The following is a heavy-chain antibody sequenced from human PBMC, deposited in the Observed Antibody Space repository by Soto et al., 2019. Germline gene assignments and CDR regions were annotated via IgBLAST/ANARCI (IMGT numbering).Heavy chain of an antibody. CDR2: IYYSGST. CDR1: GGSISSGGYY. Sequence: PSETLSLTCTVSGGSISSGGYYWSWIRQHPGKGLEWIGYIYYSGSTYYNPSLTSRVTISVDTSKNQFSLKLSSVTAADTAVYYCARVLFSGSYGMDVWGQGTTVTVSS. CDR3: ARVLFSGSYGMDV. V-gene: IGHV4-31*03. J-gene: IGHJ6*02. D-gene: IGHD1-26*01.